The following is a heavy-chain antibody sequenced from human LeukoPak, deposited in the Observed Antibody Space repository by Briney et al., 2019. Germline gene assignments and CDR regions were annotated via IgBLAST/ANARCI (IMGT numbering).Heavy chain of an antibody. V-gene: IGHV4-30-2*01. CDR3: ARHASDFWSGSSGFLDY. CDR2: ISHSGST. D-gene: IGHD3-3*01. CDR1: GGSIGSDDYS. J-gene: IGHJ4*02. Sequence: SETLSLTCAVSGGSIGSDDYSWTWIRQPPGKGLEWIGYISHSGSTYYNPSLKSRVTISVDRSKNQFSLKLSSVTAADTAVYYCARHASDFWSGSSGFLDYWGQGTLVTVSS.